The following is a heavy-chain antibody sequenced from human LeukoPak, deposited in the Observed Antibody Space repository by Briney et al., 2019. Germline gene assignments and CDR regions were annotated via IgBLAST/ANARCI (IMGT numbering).Heavy chain of an antibody. D-gene: IGHD6-13*01. CDR2: INPKSGDT. Sequence: GASVKVSCKASGYIFSDYYIHWVRQAPGQGLEWMGWINPKSGDTNYAQKFQGRVTMTRDTSITTSYMELSRLRAEDTAVYYCARRGSSSPEYFQRWGQGTLVTVSS. CDR1: GYIFSDYY. J-gene: IGHJ1*01. V-gene: IGHV1-2*02. CDR3: ARRGSSSPEYFQR.